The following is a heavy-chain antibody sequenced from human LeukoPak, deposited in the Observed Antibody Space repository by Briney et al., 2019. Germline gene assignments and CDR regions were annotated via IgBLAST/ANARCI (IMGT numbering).Heavy chain of an antibody. V-gene: IGHV3-74*01. D-gene: IGHD1-1*01. Sequence: GGSLRLSCAASGFTFNRYWMHWVRQAPGEGPVWVAHILNDGGSTSYADSVKGRFTISRDNAKNTLSLQMNSLRAEDTAVYYCVRHNQGYDYWGQGTPVTVSS. CDR2: ILNDGGST. CDR3: VRHNQGYDY. J-gene: IGHJ4*02. CDR1: GFTFNRYW.